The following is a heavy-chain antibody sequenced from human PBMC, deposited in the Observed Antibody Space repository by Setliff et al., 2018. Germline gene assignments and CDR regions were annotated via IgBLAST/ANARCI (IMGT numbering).Heavy chain of an antibody. CDR2: IYWDDDK. J-gene: IGHJ3*02. D-gene: IGHD2-15*01. V-gene: IGHV2-5*02. CDR3: AHRPKMGSDGFYSAFDM. CDR1: GFSLTTTGVA. Sequence: SGPTLVNPTQTLTLTCTFSGFSLTTTGVAVGWIRQPPGKALEWLALIYWDDDKRYSPSLKSRLTIVKDTSKNQVVLTMTNMDPVDTATYYCAHRPKMGSDGFYSAFDMWAKGQWSPSPQ.